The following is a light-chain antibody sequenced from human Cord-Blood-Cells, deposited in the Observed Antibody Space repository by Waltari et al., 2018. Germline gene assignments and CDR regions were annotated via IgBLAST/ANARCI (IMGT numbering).Light chain of an antibody. CDR2: DVS. Sequence: QSALTQPASVSGSPGQSITISCTGPSSDVGGYNYVAWYQQHPGKAPKLMIYDVSKRASGVSNRFSGSKSGNTASLTISGLQAEDEADYYCSSYTSSSTQVFGGGTKLTVL. J-gene: IGLJ3*02. CDR1: SSDVGGYNY. CDR3: SSYTSSSTQV. V-gene: IGLV2-14*01.